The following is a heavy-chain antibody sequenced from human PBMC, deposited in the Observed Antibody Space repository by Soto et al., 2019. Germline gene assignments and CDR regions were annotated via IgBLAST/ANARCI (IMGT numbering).Heavy chain of an antibody. Sequence: QVPLVQSGAEVKKPGSSVKVSCKASGGTFSSYAISWVRQAPGQGLEWMGGIIPIFGTANYAQKFQGRVTITADESTSTAYMELSSLRSEDTAVYYCARDGIAVAGSVGYYYGMDVWGQGTTVTVSS. CDR3: ARDGIAVAGSVGYYYGMDV. J-gene: IGHJ6*02. CDR2: IIPIFGTA. V-gene: IGHV1-69*12. D-gene: IGHD6-19*01. CDR1: GGTFSSYA.